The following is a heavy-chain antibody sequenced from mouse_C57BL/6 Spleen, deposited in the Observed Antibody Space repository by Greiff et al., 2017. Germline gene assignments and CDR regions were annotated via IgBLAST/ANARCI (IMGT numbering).Heavy chain of an antibody. J-gene: IGHJ2*01. CDR2: ISYRGST. CDR1: GYSITSGYD. Sequence: EVMLVESGPGMVKPSQSLSLTCPVTGYSITSGYDWHLIRNFPGNILEWMGYISYRGSTYYNPSLKSRISITHDTSKHYFFLMLNSVSTEDTASYYCARGRAYYSNYFDYGGQGTTLTVSS. D-gene: IGHD2-5*01. CDR3: ARGRAYYSNYFDY. V-gene: IGHV3-1*01.